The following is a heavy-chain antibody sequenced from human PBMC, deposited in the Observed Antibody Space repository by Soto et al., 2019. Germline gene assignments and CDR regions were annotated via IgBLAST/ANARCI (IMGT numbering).Heavy chain of an antibody. J-gene: IGHJ4*02. V-gene: IGHV5-51*01. CDR2: IYPGDSDT. CDR3: ARPNYYDSSSYPAFDY. Sequence: GESPKIPCKGPGYRFTSFWIGWVRQMPGKGLEWMGIIYPGDSDTRYSPSFQGQVTISADKSISTAYLQWSSLKASDTAMYYCARPNYYDSSSYPAFDYWGQGTLVTVSS. CDR1: GYRFTSFW. D-gene: IGHD3-22*01.